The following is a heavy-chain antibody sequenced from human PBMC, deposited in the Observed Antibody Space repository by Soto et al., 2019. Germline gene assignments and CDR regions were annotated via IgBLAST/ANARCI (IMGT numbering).Heavy chain of an antibody. CDR3: ATTMGIGAAYFDY. J-gene: IGHJ4*02. CDR1: GYTLTELS. D-gene: IGHD3-10*01. V-gene: IGHV1-24*01. CDR2: FDPEDGET. Sequence: ASVKVSCKVSGYTLTELSMHWVRQAPGKGLEWMGGFDPEDGETIYAQKFQGRVTMTEDTSTDTAYMELSSLRSEDTAVYYCATTMGIGAAYFDYWGQGTLGNVS.